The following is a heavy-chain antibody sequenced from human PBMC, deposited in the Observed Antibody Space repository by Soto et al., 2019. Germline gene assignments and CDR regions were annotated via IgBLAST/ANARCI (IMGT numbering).Heavy chain of an antibody. CDR3: ARDNGGTFDY. J-gene: IGHJ4*02. D-gene: IGHD2-8*01. CDR2: VSSRSTST. CDR1: GFTFSDYY. Sequence: QVHLVESGGGSVKPGGSLRLSCAASGFTFSDYYMTWIRQAPGKGLEWVSYVSSRSTSTNYADSMKGRFTISRDNAKNSLDLQMNSLRAEDTAVYYCARDNGGTFDYWGQGTLVTVSS. V-gene: IGHV3-11*05.